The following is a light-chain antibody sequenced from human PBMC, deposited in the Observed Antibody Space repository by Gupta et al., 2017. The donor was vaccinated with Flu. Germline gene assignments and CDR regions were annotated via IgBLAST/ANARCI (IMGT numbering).Light chain of an antibody. CDR1: QSISNY. CDR3: QQSDTTRRA. Sequence: PSSLSASVGDRVTITCRASQSISNYLNWYQQKPGKAPNLLIYAASSLQSGVPSRFSGSGSGTDFTLTISSLQPEDFATYYCQQSDTTRRAFGQGTKVEIK. V-gene: IGKV1-39*01. J-gene: IGKJ1*01. CDR2: AAS.